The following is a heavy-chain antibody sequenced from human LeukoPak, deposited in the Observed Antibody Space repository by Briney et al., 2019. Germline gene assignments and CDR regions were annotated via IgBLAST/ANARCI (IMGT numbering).Heavy chain of an antibody. CDR2: MNPNSGNT. CDR3: ARVDSYGYGGYYYYYMDV. D-gene: IGHD5-18*01. J-gene: IGHJ6*03. CDR1: GYTFTSYD. V-gene: IGHV1-8*01. Sequence: ASVKVSCKASGYTFTSYDINWVRQATGQGLEWMGWMNPNSGNTGYAQKFQGRVTMTRNTSISTAYMELSSLRSEDMAVYYCARVDSYGYGGYYYYYMDVWGKGTTVTVSS.